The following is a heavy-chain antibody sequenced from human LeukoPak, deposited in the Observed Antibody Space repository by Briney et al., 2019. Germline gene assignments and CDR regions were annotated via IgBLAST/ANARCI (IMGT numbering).Heavy chain of an antibody. CDR3: AKGSYYDSSGSFYFDY. J-gene: IGHJ4*02. V-gene: IGHV3-23*01. CDR2: ISGSGDNT. CDR1: GFTVSSSY. D-gene: IGHD3-22*01. Sequence: PGGSLRLSCAASGFTVSSSYMSWVRQAPGEGLEWVSGISGSGDNTYYADSVKGRFTISRDNSKNTLYVQVNSLGTEDTAAYYCAKGSYYDSSGSFYFDYWGQGTLVTVSS.